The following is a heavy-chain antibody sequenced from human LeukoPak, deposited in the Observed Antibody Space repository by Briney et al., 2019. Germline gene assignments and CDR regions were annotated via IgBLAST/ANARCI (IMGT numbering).Heavy chain of an antibody. V-gene: IGHV3-21*01. D-gene: IGHD3-9*01. Sequence: GGSLRLSCAASGFTFSSYSMNWVRQAPGKGLEWVSSISSSSSYIYYADSVKGRFTISRDNAKDSLYLQMNSLRAEDTAVYYCARLGDILTGYFDYWGQGTLVTVSS. CDR1: GFTFSSYS. CDR3: ARLGDILTGYFDY. J-gene: IGHJ4*02. CDR2: ISSSSSYI.